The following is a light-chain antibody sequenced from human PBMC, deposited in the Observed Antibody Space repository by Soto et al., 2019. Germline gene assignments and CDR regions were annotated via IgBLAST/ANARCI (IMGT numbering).Light chain of an antibody. V-gene: IGLV2-11*01. CDR3: CSYAGTDTLYV. CDR2: DVS. Sequence: QAVLTQSRSVSGSPGQSVTISCTGTSSDVGGYKYVSWYQQHPGKGPKLIIYDVSKRPSGVPDRFSGSKSGNTASLTISGLQAEDEADYYCCSYAGTDTLYVFGTGTKLT. CDR1: SSDVGGYKY. J-gene: IGLJ1*01.